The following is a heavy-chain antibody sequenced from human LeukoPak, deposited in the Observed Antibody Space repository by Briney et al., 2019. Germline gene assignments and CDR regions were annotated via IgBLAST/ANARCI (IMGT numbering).Heavy chain of an antibody. CDR2: INPNSGGT. Sequence: ASVKVSCKASGYTFTGYYMHWVRQAPGQGLEWMGWINPNSGGTNYAQKFQGRVTMTRDTSISTAYMELGRLRSDDTAVYYCARVRRAYCGGDCWIQAGGFDYWGQGTLVTVSS. D-gene: IGHD2-21*02. CDR1: GYTFTGYY. J-gene: IGHJ4*02. V-gene: IGHV1-2*02. CDR3: ARVRRAYCGGDCWIQAGGFDY.